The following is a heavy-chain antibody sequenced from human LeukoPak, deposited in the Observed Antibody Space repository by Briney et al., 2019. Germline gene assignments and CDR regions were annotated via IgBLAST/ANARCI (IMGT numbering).Heavy chain of an antibody. J-gene: IGHJ4*02. V-gene: IGHV4-39*01. Sequence: SETLSLTCTVSGGSISSSSYYWGWIRPPPGKGLGWIGSIYYSGCTYYNPSLKSRVTISVDTSKNQFSLKLSSVTAADTAVYYCARRRSGSFFDYWGQGALVTVSS. D-gene: IGHD1-26*01. CDR3: ARRRSGSFFDY. CDR2: IYYSGCT. CDR1: GGSISSSSYY.